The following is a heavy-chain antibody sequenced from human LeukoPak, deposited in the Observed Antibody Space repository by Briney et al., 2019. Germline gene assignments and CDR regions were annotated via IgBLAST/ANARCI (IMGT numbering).Heavy chain of an antibody. V-gene: IGHV3-74*01. J-gene: IGHJ4*01. CDR1: RFTFSNFW. CDR2: IRSDGSTT. D-gene: IGHD3-3*01. Sequence: GGSLRLSCVESRFTFSNFWMHWVRQAPGKGLVWVSRIRSDGSTTDYADSVKGRFTISRDNAKNTLYLQMNSLRAKDTAVYYCIRDWRNLAFDHWGHGTLVTVSS. CDR3: IRDWRNLAFDH.